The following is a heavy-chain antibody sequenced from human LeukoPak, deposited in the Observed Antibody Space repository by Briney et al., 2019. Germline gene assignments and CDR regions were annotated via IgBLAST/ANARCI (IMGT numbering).Heavy chain of an antibody. J-gene: IGHJ4*02. CDR3: ARDDYYDSSGYYDY. D-gene: IGHD3-22*01. CDR1: GYTFTSYG. CDR2: ISAYNGNT. V-gene: IGHV1-18*01. Sequence: AASVKVSCKASGYTFTSYGISWVRQAPGQGLEWMGWISAYNGNTNYAQKLQGRVTMTTDTATSKAYMELRSLRSDDTAVYYCARDDYYDSSGYYDYWGQGTLVTVSS.